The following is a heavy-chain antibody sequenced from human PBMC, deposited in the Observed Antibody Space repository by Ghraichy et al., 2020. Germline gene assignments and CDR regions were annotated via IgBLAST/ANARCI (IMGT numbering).Heavy chain of an antibody. CDR1: GDSVSSDSAA. J-gene: IGHJ6*02. D-gene: IGHD5-18*01. Sequence: SQTLSLTCVISGDSVSSDSAAWNWIRQSPSRGLEWLGRTYYRSRWYNDYAISVNSRLIISPDISKNQFSLLLKSVTPDDTGVYYCARDYSSIPQAYRHSYGPYYGLDVWGQGTTVTVSS. CDR2: TYYRSRWYN. CDR3: ARDYSSIPQAYRHSYGPYYGLDV. V-gene: IGHV6-1*01.